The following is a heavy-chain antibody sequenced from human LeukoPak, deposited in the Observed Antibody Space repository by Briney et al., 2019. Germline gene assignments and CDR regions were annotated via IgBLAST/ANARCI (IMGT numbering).Heavy chain of an antibody. Sequence: PGGSLRLSCAASGFIFSESYMAWIRQAPGKGLEWISYIDNSGYNVQYADPVKGRFTISRDNAKNSLHLQMNSLRAEDTAVYYCASDQFGDYGYYWGQGTLVTVSS. CDR3: ASDQFGDYGYY. CDR2: IDNSGYNV. CDR1: GFIFSESY. V-gene: IGHV3-11*04. D-gene: IGHD4-17*01. J-gene: IGHJ4*02.